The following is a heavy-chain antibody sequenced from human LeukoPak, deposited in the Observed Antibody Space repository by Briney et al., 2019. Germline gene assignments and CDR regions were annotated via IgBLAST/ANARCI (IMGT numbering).Heavy chain of an antibody. D-gene: IGHD6-19*01. CDR3: ARQYSSGWYGVDY. Sequence: SETLSLTCTVSGGSTSSGSYYWSWIRQPAGKGLEWIGRIYTSGSTNYNPPLKSRVTISVDTSKNQFSLKLSSVTAADTAVYYCARQYSSGWYGVDYWGQGTLVTVSS. J-gene: IGHJ4*02. CDR1: GGSTSSGSYY. V-gene: IGHV4-61*02. CDR2: IYTSGST.